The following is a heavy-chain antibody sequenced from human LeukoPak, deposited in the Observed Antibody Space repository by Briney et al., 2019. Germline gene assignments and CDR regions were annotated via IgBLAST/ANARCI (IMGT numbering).Heavy chain of an antibody. V-gene: IGHV3-23*01. CDR1: GFTFSSYA. J-gene: IGHJ4*02. Sequence: QTGGSLRLSCAASGFTFSSYAMSWVRQAPGKGLEWVSAISGSGGSTYYADSVKGRFSISRDNSKNTLYLQMNSLRAEDTAVYYCARRPTTVTGYFDYWGQGTLVTVSS. CDR3: ARRPTTVTGYFDY. CDR2: ISGSGGST. D-gene: IGHD4-17*01.